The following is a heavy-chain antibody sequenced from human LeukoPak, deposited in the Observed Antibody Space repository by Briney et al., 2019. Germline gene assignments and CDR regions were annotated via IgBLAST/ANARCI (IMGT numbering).Heavy chain of an antibody. CDR2: FGAGGGT. V-gene: IGHV3-23*01. J-gene: IGHJ4*02. D-gene: IGHD2-2*01. Sequence: GGSLRLSCAASGFTFTNYAMSWVRQAPGKGLEWVSGFGAGGGTYYADSVKCRFTISRDNSKTTLYLQMDSLRAEDTAVYYCAKSFRYANTYFEYWGQGTLVPVSS. CDR3: AKSFRYANTYFEY. CDR1: GFTFTNYA.